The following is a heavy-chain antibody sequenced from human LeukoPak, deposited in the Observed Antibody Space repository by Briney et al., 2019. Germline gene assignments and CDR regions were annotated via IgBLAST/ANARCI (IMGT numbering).Heavy chain of an antibody. CDR2: INPSGGST. CDR3: ARQPYSSSTDYYYYGMDV. J-gene: IGHJ6*02. V-gene: IGHV1-46*01. D-gene: IGHD6-13*01. CDR1: VYTFTSYY. Sequence: ASVKVSCKASVYTFTSYYMHWVRQAPGQGLEWMGIINPSGGSTSYTQKFQGRVTMTRDTSTSTVYMELSSLRSEDTAVYYCARQPYSSSTDYYYYGMDVWGQGTTVTVSS.